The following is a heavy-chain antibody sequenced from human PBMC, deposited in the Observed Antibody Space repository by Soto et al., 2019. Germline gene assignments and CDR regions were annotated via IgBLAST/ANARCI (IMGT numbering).Heavy chain of an antibody. CDR1: GFTFSSYA. V-gene: IGHV3-23*01. Sequence: PGGSLRLSCAASGFTFSSYAMSWVRQAPGKGLEWVSAISGSGGSTYYADSVKGRFTISRDNSKNTLYLQMNSLRAEDTAVYYCAKESASGYSSRGSYYGMDVWGQGTTVTVSS. D-gene: IGHD6-13*01. J-gene: IGHJ6*02. CDR2: ISGSGGST. CDR3: AKESASGYSSRGSYYGMDV.